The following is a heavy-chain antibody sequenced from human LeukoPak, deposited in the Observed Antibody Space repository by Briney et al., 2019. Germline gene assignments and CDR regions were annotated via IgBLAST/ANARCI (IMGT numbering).Heavy chain of an antibody. CDR3: ARGPANFLDY. D-gene: IGHD3-3*01. CDR2: ISDSGGST. J-gene: IGHJ4*02. Sequence: PGGSLRLSCAASGFTFRSYAMNWVRQAPGKGLEWVSTISDSGGSTYYADSVKGRFTISRDNSKNTLYLQMNSLRAEDTAIYYCARGPANFLDYWGQGALVTVSS. CDR1: GFTFRSYA. V-gene: IGHV3-23*01.